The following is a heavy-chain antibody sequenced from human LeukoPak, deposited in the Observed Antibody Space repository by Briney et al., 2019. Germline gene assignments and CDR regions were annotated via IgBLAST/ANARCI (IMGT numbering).Heavy chain of an antibody. J-gene: IGHJ4*02. CDR1: GYTFTSYD. V-gene: IGHV1-8*01. CDR3: ASLPGYSCGREGGFDY. CDR2: MNPNSGNT. Sequence: ASVKVSCKASGYTFTSYDINWVRQATGQGLEWMGWMNPNSGNTGYAQKFQGRVTMTRNTSISTAYMELSSLRSEDTAVYYCASLPGYSCGREGGFDYWGQGTLVTVSS. D-gene: IGHD5-18*01.